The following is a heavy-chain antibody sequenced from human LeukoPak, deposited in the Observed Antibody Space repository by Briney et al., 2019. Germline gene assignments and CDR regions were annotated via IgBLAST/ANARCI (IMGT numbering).Heavy chain of an antibody. Sequence: SGRSLRLSCAASGFTFDDYAMHWVRHAPGKGLEWVSGISWNSGSIGYADSVKGRFTISRDNAKNSLYLQMNSLRAEDTALYYCAKGLRFGGPLDAFDIWGQGTMVTVSS. V-gene: IGHV3-9*01. CDR2: ISWNSGSI. J-gene: IGHJ3*02. D-gene: IGHD3-10*01. CDR3: AKGLRFGGPLDAFDI. CDR1: GFTFDDYA.